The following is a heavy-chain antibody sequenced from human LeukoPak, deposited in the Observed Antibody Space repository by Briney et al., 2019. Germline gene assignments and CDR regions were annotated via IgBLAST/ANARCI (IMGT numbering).Heavy chain of an antibody. CDR3: ARDDGRYFDRLGHDAFDI. J-gene: IGHJ3*02. D-gene: IGHD3-9*01. CDR1: GGTFSTYA. Sequence: SVKVSCKASGGTFSTYAISWVRQAPGQGLEWMGGIIPIFGTSNYAQNFQGRVTITADESTRTAYMELSSLRSEDTAVYYCARDDGRYFDRLGHDAFDIWGQGTLVTVSS. V-gene: IGHV1-69*13. CDR2: IIPIFGTS.